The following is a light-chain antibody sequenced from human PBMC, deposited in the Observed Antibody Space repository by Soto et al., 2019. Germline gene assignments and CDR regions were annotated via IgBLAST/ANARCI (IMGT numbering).Light chain of an antibody. J-gene: IGKJ4*01. CDR1: QSVSSY. CDR2: DAS. CDR3: QQRSNWPPALT. V-gene: IGKV3-11*01. Sequence: EIVLPQSPATLSLSPGERATLSCRASQSVSSYLAWYQQKPGQAPRLLIYDASNRATGIPARFSGSGSVTDFTLTISSLEPEDFAVYYCQQRSNWPPALTFGGGTKVDIK.